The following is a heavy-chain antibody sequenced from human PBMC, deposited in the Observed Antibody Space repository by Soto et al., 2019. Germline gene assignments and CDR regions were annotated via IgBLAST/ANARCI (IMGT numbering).Heavy chain of an antibody. D-gene: IGHD4-17*01. CDR1: GGTFSSYA. CDR2: IIPIFGTA. V-gene: IGHV1-69*01. CDR3: ASVTVTTTNPSYYGMDV. Sequence: QVQLVQSGAEVKKPGSSVKVSCKASGGTFSSYAISWVRQAPGQGLEWMGGIIPIFGTANYAQKFQGRVTITADESTSTAYMELSSLRSEDTAVYYCASVTVTTTNPSYYGMDVWGQGTTVTVSS. J-gene: IGHJ6*02.